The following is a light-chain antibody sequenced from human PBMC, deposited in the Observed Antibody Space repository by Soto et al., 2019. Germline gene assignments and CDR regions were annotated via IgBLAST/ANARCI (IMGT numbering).Light chain of an antibody. J-gene: IGKJ4*02. CDR2: VAS. V-gene: IGKV1-9*01. Sequence: DIQLTQSPSFLSASVGDRVTLTCRASQDISTYLAWYQQKTGKAPNLLIYVASTLQDGGQSRYSGTGSGTDYALTITNLRPADIATYYRQQLDSNPLTFGGGTEVEIK. CDR1: QDISTY. CDR3: QQLDSNPLT.